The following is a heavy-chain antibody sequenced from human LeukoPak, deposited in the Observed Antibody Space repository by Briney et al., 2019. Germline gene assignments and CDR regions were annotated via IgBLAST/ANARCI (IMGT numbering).Heavy chain of an antibody. Sequence: PSETLSLICTVSGYSISSGNYWGWIRQPPGKGLEWIGSFYHSGSTYYNPSLKTRVTISVDTSKNRFSLRLSSVTAADTAVYYCARVQAYGSGSPAIDYWGQGTLVTVSS. V-gene: IGHV4-38-2*02. CDR3: ARVQAYGSGSPAIDY. D-gene: IGHD3-10*01. CDR1: GYSISSGNY. CDR2: FYHSGST. J-gene: IGHJ4*02.